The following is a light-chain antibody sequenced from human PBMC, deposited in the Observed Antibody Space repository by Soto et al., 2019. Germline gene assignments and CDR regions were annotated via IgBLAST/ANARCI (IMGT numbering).Light chain of an antibody. V-gene: IGLV2-14*01. CDR1: SSDIGTYNY. CDR3: TSYTSDSTPYV. J-gene: IGLJ1*01. Sequence: QSALTQPASVSGSPGQSITISCIGTSSDIGTYNYVSWYQHHPGKAPKLMIYEVSNRPSGVSYRLSGSKSGNPASLTISGLQAEYEAEYYCTSYTSDSTPYVFGTGTKLTVL. CDR2: EVS.